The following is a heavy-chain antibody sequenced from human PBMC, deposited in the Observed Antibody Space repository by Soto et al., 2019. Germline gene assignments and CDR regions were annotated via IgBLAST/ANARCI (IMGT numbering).Heavy chain of an antibody. Sequence: GESLKISCKGSGYSFTSYWIGWVRQMPGKGLEWMGIIYPGDSDTRYSPSFQGQVTISADKSISTAYLQWSSLKASDTAMYYYASHYYYDSSGTSPFDYWGQGTLVTVSS. CDR1: GYSFTSYW. V-gene: IGHV5-51*01. CDR2: IYPGDSDT. D-gene: IGHD3-22*01. J-gene: IGHJ4*02. CDR3: ASHYYYDSSGTSPFDY.